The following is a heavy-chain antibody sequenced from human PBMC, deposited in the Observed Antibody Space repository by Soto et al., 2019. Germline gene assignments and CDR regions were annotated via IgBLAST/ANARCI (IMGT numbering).Heavy chain of an antibody. J-gene: IGHJ3*02. CDR3: ARDREYYYGSGSYYRPNAFDI. V-gene: IGHV4-59*01. D-gene: IGHD3-10*01. Sequence: PSETLSLTCTVSGGSISSYYWSWIRQPPGKGLEWIGYIYYSGSTNYNPSLKSRVTISVDTSKNQFSLKLSSVTAADTAVYYCARDREYYYGSGSYYRPNAFDIWGQGTMVTVS. CDR2: IYYSGST. CDR1: GGSISSYY.